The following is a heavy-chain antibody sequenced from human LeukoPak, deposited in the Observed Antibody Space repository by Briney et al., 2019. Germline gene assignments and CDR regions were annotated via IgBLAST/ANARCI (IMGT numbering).Heavy chain of an antibody. J-gene: IGHJ3*02. Sequence: SETLSLTCTVSGGSISSYYWSWIRQPPGKGLEWIGYVHYSGSTNSNPSLKSRVTISVDTSKNHFSLRLSSVTAADTAVYYCASSLSSTTYAFDIWGRGTLVTVSS. CDR3: ASSLSSTTYAFDI. CDR1: GGSISSYY. D-gene: IGHD6-13*01. CDR2: VHYSGST. V-gene: IGHV4-59*01.